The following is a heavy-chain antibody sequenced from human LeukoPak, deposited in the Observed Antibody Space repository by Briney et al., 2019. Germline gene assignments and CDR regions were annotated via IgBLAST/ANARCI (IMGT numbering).Heavy chain of an antibody. CDR3: ARDIVVVPAATIGVDY. Sequence: PSETLSLTCTVSGGSISSYYWSWIRQPAGKGLEWIGRIYTSGSTNYNPSLKSRATMSVDTTKNQFSLKLSSVTAADTAVYYCARDIVVVPAATIGVDYWGQGTLVTVSS. V-gene: IGHV4-4*07. CDR2: IYTSGST. CDR1: GGSISSYY. D-gene: IGHD2-2*01. J-gene: IGHJ4*02.